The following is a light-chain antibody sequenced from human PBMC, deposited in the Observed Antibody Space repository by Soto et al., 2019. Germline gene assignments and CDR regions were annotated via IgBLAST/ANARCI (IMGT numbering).Light chain of an antibody. Sequence: DILMTQSPSTLSASIGDRVNITCRASQFISKWLAWYQQKPGKAPKLLIYKASILENGVPSRFSGGGSGTEFTLSISSPQPDDFVTYDWQQYDGYPTFGGGTKVEIK. J-gene: IGKJ4*01. V-gene: IGKV1-5*03. CDR1: QFISKW. CDR3: QQYDGYPT. CDR2: KAS.